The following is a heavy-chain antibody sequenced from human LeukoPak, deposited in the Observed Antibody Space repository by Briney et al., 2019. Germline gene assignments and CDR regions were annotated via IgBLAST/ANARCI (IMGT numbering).Heavy chain of an antibody. Sequence: GGSLRPSCAASGFTFSTYAIHWVRQAPGKGLEWVAVISYDGNNKYYADSVKGRFTISRDNSKNTLYLQMNSLRAEDTAVYYCARDPLPYCGGDCYPYYFDYWGQGTLVTVSS. J-gene: IGHJ4*02. V-gene: IGHV3-30-3*01. CDR1: GFTFSTYA. CDR3: ARDPLPYCGGDCYPYYFDY. D-gene: IGHD2-21*02. CDR2: ISYDGNNK.